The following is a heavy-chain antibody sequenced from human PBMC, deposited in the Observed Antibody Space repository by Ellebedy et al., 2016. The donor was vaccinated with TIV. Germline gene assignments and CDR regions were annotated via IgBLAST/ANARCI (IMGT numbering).Heavy chain of an antibody. V-gene: IGHV5-51*01. CDR2: IYPGDSDT. Sequence: GESLKISCKGSGYSFTSYWIGWVRQMPGKGLEWMGIIYPGDSDTRYSPSFQGQVTISADKSISTAYLQWSSLKASDTAMYYCARWITMVRGVIIDYFDYWGQGTLVTVSS. CDR1: GYSFTSYW. D-gene: IGHD3-10*01. J-gene: IGHJ4*02. CDR3: ARWITMVRGVIIDYFDY.